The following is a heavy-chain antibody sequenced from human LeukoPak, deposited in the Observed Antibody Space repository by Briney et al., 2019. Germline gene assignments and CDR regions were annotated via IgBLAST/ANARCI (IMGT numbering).Heavy chain of an antibody. Sequence: GASVKVSCKVSGYTLTELSMHWVRQAPGKGLEWMGGFDPEDGETIYVQKFQGRVTMTEDTSTDTAYMELSSLRSEDTAVYYCATGLLNYDILTGTDYWGQGTLVTVSS. D-gene: IGHD3-9*01. J-gene: IGHJ4*02. CDR2: FDPEDGET. V-gene: IGHV1-24*01. CDR3: ATGLLNYDILTGTDY. CDR1: GYTLTELS.